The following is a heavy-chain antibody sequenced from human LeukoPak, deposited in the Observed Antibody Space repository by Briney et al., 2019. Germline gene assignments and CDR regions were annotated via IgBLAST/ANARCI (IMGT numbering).Heavy chain of an antibody. CDR2: XXXTGST. D-gene: IGHD3-9*01. V-gene: IGHV4-59*01. Sequence: SETPSLTCTVSGGSISSYYWSWIRQPPGKGLEWXGXXXXTGSTNYNPSLKSRVTISVDTSKNQFSLKLSSVTAADTAVYYCARAPTALSYHILTGAHFDYWGPGTLVTVSS. CDR3: ARAPTALSYHILTGAHFDY. J-gene: IGHJ4*02. CDR1: GGSISSYY.